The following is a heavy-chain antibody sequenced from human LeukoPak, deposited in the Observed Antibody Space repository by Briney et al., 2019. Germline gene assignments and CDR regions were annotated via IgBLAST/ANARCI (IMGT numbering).Heavy chain of an antibody. CDR3: ARGLLTDS. Sequence: SGRSLRLSCAASGFTFSSYGMHWVRQAPGKGLEWVANIKHDGSEKYYVDSVKGRFTISRDNAKNSLYLQMNSLRAEDTAVYYCARGLLTDSWGQGTLVTVSS. J-gene: IGHJ4*02. CDR1: GFTFSSYG. V-gene: IGHV3-7*01. D-gene: IGHD4/OR15-4a*01. CDR2: IKHDGSEK.